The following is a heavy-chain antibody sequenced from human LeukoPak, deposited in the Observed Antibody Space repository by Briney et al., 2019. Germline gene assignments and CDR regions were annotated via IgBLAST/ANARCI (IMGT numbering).Heavy chain of an antibody. V-gene: IGHV3-33*01. CDR1: GFTFSSFG. Sequence: GGSLRLSCAASGFTFSSFGMHWVRQVPGKGLEWVAVIWYDASNKYYADSVKGRFTISRDNSKNTLYLQMNSLRDDDTAVYYCVRGVGVSRFNYLDSWGQGTLVIVSS. CDR3: VRGVGVSRFNYLDS. D-gene: IGHD6-13*01. J-gene: IGHJ4*02. CDR2: IWYDASNK.